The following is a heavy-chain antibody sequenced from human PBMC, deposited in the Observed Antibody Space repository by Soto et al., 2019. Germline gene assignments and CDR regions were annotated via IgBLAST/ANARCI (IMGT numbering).Heavy chain of an antibody. V-gene: IGHV3-33*01. CDR1: GFTFSSYG. Sequence: GGSLRLSCAASGFTFSSYGMHWVRQAPGKGLEWVAVIWYDGSNKYYADSVEGRFTISRDNSKNTLYLQMNSLRAEDTAVYYCARDLISAAGTGWDYYGMDVWGHGTTVTVSS. J-gene: IGHJ6*02. D-gene: IGHD6-13*01. CDR3: ARDLISAAGTGWDYYGMDV. CDR2: IWYDGSNK.